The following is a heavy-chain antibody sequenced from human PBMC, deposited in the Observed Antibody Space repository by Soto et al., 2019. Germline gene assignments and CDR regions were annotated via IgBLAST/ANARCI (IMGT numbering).Heavy chain of an antibody. CDR3: ARLSAHGREYYLDY. CDR1: GFSFSTFS. Sequence: LRLSCAASGFSFSTFSMTWVRQAPGKGLEWVANIKGDGSEKTYEDSVKGRFTISRDNAKNSLYLEMNSLSAEDTAVYYCARLSAHGREYYLDYWGQGTLVTVSS. J-gene: IGHJ4*02. D-gene: IGHD3-16*01. CDR2: IKGDGSEK. V-gene: IGHV3-7*03.